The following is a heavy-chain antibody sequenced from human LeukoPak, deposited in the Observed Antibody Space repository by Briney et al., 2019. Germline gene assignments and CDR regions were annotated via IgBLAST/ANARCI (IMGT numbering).Heavy chain of an antibody. Sequence: PGGSLRLSCAASGFVFSSYGIHWVRQAPGKGLEWVSFIRFDGTTQYYADSVKGRFTISRDNSKFTVHHLMTSLRPEDTAVYYCSKESNYDSSGYFNWGQGTLVTVSS. CDR1: GFVFSSYG. J-gene: IGHJ4*02. D-gene: IGHD3-22*01. V-gene: IGHV3-30*02. CDR3: SKESNYDSSGYFN. CDR2: IRFDGTTQ.